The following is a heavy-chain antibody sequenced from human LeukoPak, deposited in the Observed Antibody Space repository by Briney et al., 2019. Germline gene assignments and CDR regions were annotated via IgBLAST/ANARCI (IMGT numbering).Heavy chain of an antibody. V-gene: IGHV4-4*02. Sequence: SETLSLTCAVSGGSIRNNNWWSWVRQPPGKGLEWIGETFHSGHTNYNPSLKSRVAISVDKSKNHFYLNLTSVTAADTAVYYCAGVEDCSSTSCYSTYYFDYWGQGTLVTVSS. J-gene: IGHJ4*02. CDR3: AGVEDCSSTSCYSTYYFDY. CDR1: GGSIRNNNW. CDR2: TFHSGHT. D-gene: IGHD2-2*01.